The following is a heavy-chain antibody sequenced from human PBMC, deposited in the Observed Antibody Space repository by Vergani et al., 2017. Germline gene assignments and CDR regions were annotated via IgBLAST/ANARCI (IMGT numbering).Heavy chain of an antibody. Sequence: EVQLVESGGGLVKPGGSLRLSCAASGFTFSSYSMNWVRQAPGKGLEWVSSITTSSSYIYYADSVKGRFTISRDNAKNSLYLQMNSLRAEDTAVYYCARDSAIVIVPAAPFGYWGQGSLVTV. CDR1: GFTFSSYS. D-gene: IGHD2-2*01. J-gene: IGHJ4*01. CDR2: ITTSSSYI. V-gene: IGHV3-21*01. CDR3: ARDSAIVIVPAAPFGY.